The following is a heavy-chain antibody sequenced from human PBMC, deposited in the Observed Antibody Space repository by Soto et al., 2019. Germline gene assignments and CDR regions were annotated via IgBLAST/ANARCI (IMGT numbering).Heavy chain of an antibody. D-gene: IGHD3-22*01. V-gene: IGHV3-30-3*01. J-gene: IGHJ5*02. Sequence: GGSLRLSCAASGFTFSSYAMHWVRQAPGKGLEWVAVISYDGSNKYYADSVKGRFTISRDNSKNTLYLQMNSLRAEDTAVYYCAREYPPTDYDSSGPGNWFDPWGQGTLVTVSS. CDR1: GFTFSSYA. CDR3: AREYPPTDYDSSGPGNWFDP. CDR2: ISYDGSNK.